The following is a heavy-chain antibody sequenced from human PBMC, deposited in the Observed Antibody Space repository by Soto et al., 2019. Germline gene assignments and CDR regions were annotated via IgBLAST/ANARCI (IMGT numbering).Heavy chain of an antibody. Sequence: GGSLRLSCAASEFTLANAWISWVRQAPGKGLEWVGRIKSKADGGTTDYAAPVKGRFTISRDESQNTLYLQMNSLKTEDTAVYYCTSLYYGHWGQGTLVTVSP. CDR2: IKSKADGGTT. D-gene: IGHD4-17*01. V-gene: IGHV3-15*01. J-gene: IGHJ4*02. CDR1: EFTLANAW. CDR3: TSLYYGH.